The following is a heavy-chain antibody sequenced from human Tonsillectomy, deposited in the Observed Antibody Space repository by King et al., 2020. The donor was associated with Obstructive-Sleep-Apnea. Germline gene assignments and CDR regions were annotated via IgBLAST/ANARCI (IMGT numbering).Heavy chain of an antibody. CDR1: GFTFSSYA. Sequence: VQLVESGGGLVQPGGSLRLSCAASGFTFSSYAMSWVRQAPGKGLEWVSSIGRNGGNTYYADSVKGRFTISRDNSRNTLYLQMNSLRAEDTAFYYCAKTTGSSWSKFDYWGPGTLVTVSS. CDR2: IGRNGGNT. CDR3: AKTTGSSWSKFDY. J-gene: IGHJ4*02. V-gene: IGHV3-23*04. D-gene: IGHD6-13*01.